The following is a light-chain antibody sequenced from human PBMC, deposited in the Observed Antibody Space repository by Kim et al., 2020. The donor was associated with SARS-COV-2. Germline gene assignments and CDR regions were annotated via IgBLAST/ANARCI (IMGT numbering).Light chain of an antibody. CDR1: QTVTTY. CDR3: QQSYSKTWT. J-gene: IGKJ1*01. Sequence: DIQMTQSPSSLSASVADRVTITCRASQTVTTYLNWYQQKPGKAPNLLIYDASKLHDGVPSRFSGSGSGTDFTLTISSLQPEDFATYYCQQSYSKTWTLGQGTKLDIK. CDR2: DAS. V-gene: IGKV1-39*01.